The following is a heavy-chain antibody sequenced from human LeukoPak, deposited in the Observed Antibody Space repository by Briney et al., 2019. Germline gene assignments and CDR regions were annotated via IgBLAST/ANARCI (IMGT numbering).Heavy chain of an antibody. Sequence: GGSLRLSCAASGFTLSTYAMSWVRQAPGKGLEWVSTVSSSGSYTFYADSVTGRFTISRDNSKNTLYLELNSLRAEDTAVYYCAKAGAVVVVAAKYFDYWGQGTLVTVSS. V-gene: IGHV3-23*01. CDR3: AKAGAVVVVAAKYFDY. CDR2: VSSSGSYT. J-gene: IGHJ4*02. CDR1: GFTLSTYA. D-gene: IGHD2-15*01.